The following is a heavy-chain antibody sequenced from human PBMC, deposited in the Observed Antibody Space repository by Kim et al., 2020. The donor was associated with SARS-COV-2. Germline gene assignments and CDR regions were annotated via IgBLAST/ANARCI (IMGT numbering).Heavy chain of an antibody. CDR2: IYYTGST. J-gene: IGHJ6*02. CDR3: ARDLAAAGTPGYYYYTMDI. V-gene: IGHV4-59*01. D-gene: IGHD6-13*01. Sequence: SETLSLTCTVSGGSISSYYWSWIRQPPGKELEWIGNIYYTGSTDYNPSLMSRVTISVDTSKNQFSLKLSSLTAADTAVYYCARDLAAAGTPGYYYYTMDIWGQGTTVTVSS. CDR1: GGSISSYY.